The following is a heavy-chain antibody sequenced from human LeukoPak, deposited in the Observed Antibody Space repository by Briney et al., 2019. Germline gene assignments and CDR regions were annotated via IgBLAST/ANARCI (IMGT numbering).Heavy chain of an antibody. CDR2: IYSGGST. CDR3: ATQDSGVVY. J-gene: IGHJ4*02. D-gene: IGHD3-3*01. V-gene: IGHV3-66*01. Sequence: GGSLRLSCAASGFTVSSNYMSWVRQAPGKGLEWVSVIYSGGSTYYADSVKGRFTISRDNAKNTLYVQMNSLRGEDTAVYYCATQDSGVVYWGQGTLVTVSS. CDR1: GFTVSSNY.